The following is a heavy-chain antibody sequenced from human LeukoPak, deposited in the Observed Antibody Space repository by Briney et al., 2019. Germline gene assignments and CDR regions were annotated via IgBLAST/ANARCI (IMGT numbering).Heavy chain of an antibody. Sequence: ASVKVSCKASGYTFTSYGISWVRQAPGQGLEWMGWISAYNGKTNYAQKLQGRVTMTTDTSTSTAYTELRSLRSDDTAVYYCARGGYCSGGSCYSGGAFDIWGQGTMVTVSS. CDR1: GYTFTSYG. CDR3: ARGGYCSGGSCYSGGAFDI. CDR2: ISAYNGKT. D-gene: IGHD2-15*01. J-gene: IGHJ3*02. V-gene: IGHV1-18*01.